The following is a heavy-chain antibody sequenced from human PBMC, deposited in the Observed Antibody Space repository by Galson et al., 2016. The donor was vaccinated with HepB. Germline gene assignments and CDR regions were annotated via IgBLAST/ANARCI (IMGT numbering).Heavy chain of an antibody. Sequence: RLSCAAPGFTFSSYSMNWVRQAPGKGLEWISYISSSSTIIYYADSVKGRFTISRDNGKNSLYLQVNSLRGEDTAVYYCARDRDLADALDVWGQGTMVTVSS. CDR1: GFTFSSYS. J-gene: IGHJ3*01. CDR2: ISSSSTII. D-gene: IGHD3-10*01. CDR3: ARDRDLADALDV. V-gene: IGHV3-48*01.